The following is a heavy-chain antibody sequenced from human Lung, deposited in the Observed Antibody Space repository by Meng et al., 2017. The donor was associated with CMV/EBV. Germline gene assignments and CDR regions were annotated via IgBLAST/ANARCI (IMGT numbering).Heavy chain of an antibody. CDR2: ISSSSSYV. J-gene: IGHJ4*02. V-gene: IGHV3-21*01. D-gene: IGHD3-10*01. CDR1: RFSSYT. Sequence: ESXKISXAASRFSSYTLNWVRQAPGKGLEWVSSISSSSSYVYYADSVKGRFTISRDNAKNSLYLQMNSLRAEDTAVYYCAREGYDYDSGSYYYYFEHWGQGSXVNGSS. CDR3: AREGYDYDSGSYYYYFEH.